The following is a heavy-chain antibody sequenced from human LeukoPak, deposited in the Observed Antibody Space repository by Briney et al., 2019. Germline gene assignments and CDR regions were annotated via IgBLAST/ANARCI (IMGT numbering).Heavy chain of an antibody. J-gene: IGHJ3*02. Sequence: GGSLRLSCAASGFTFSSYATHWVRQAPGKGLEWVAVISYDGSNKYYADSVKDRFTISRDNSKNTLYLQMNSLRAEDTAVYYCARGGSYLSAFDIWGQGTMVTVSS. CDR3: ARGGSYLSAFDI. CDR2: ISYDGSNK. D-gene: IGHD1-26*01. CDR1: GFTFSSYA. V-gene: IGHV3-30*04.